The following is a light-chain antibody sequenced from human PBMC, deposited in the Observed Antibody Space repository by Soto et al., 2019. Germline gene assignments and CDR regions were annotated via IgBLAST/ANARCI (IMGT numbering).Light chain of an antibody. Sequence: QSALTQSPSASGSRGQSVTISCTGTSSDIGGYNSVSWYQQHPGKAPKVMIYDVSKRPSGVPDRFSGSKSGNTASLTVSALQAEDEADYYCISYTDRNNLVFGTGTKLTVL. CDR1: SSDIGGYNS. J-gene: IGLJ1*01. V-gene: IGLV2-8*01. CDR3: ISYTDRNNLV. CDR2: DVS.